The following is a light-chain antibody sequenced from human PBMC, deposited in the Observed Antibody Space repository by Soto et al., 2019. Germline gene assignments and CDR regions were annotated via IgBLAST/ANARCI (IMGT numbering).Light chain of an antibody. Sequence: DIKMTQSPSTLSASVGDRVTITCRASQSISVWLAWYQQKPGKAPKLLTYKASTLESGVPSRFSGSGSGTEFTLTISSLQPDDFATYYCQQYNTDETFGQGTKVDIK. J-gene: IGKJ1*01. CDR3: QQYNTDET. CDR1: QSISVW. CDR2: KAS. V-gene: IGKV1-5*03.